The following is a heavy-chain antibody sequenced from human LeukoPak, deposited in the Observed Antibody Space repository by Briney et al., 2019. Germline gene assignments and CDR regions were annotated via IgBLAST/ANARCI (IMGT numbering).Heavy chain of an antibody. V-gene: IGHV4-34*01. CDR1: GGSFSGYY. J-gene: IGHJ4*02. Sequence: SETLSLTCAVYGGSFSGYYWSWIRQPPGKGLEWIGEINHSGSTNYNPSLKSRVTISVDTSKNQFSLKLSSVTAADTAVYYCARGRGGYSYGSRKLDYWGQGTLVTVSS. CDR2: INHSGST. CDR3: ARGRGGYSYGSRKLDY. D-gene: IGHD5-18*01.